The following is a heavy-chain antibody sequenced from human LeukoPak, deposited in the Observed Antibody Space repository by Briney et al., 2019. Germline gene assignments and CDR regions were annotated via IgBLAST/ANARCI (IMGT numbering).Heavy chain of an antibody. D-gene: IGHD6-13*01. CDR3: ARFDGGSSSWYYYYYYMDV. CDR2: INWNGGST. Sequence: GGSLRLSCAASGFTFDDYGMSWVRQAPGKGLEWVSGINWNGGSTGYADSVKGRFTISRDNAKNSLYLQMNSRRAEDTALYYCARFDGGSSSWYYYYYYMDVWGKGTTVTVSS. CDR1: GFTFDDYG. V-gene: IGHV3-20*04. J-gene: IGHJ6*03.